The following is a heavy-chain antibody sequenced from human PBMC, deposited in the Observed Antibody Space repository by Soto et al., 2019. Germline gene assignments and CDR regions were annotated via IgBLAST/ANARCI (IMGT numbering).Heavy chain of an antibody. V-gene: IGHV3-66*01. CDR2: IYSGGNT. D-gene: IGHD4-17*01. CDR1: GFTVGSAY. Sequence: DVQLVESGGGWVLRGESLRLSCAASGFTVGSAYMSWVRQAPGKGLEWVAGIYSGGNTYYADSVKGRFTISRDTSKNRLYLQMNSLRAEDEAIYYCARDPWVGDIGDYWGQGTLVTVSS. J-gene: IGHJ4*02. CDR3: ARDPWVGDIGDY.